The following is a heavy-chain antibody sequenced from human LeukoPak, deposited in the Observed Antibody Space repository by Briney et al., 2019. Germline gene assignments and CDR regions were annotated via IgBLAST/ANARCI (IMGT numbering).Heavy chain of an antibody. CDR1: GFTFSSYA. D-gene: IGHD3-9*01. Sequence: PGGSLRLSCAASGFTFSSYAMSWVRQAPGKGLEWVSAISGSGGSTYYADSVKGRFTISRDNSKNTLYLQMNSLRAEDTAVYYCAKDTSILTGYYAFDYWGQGTLVIVSS. J-gene: IGHJ4*02. CDR2: ISGSGGST. CDR3: AKDTSILTGYYAFDY. V-gene: IGHV3-23*01.